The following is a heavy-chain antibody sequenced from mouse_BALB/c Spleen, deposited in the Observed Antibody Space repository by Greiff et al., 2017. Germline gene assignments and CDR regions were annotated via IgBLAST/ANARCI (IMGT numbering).Heavy chain of an antibody. CDR2: ISYSGST. D-gene: IGHD2-14*01. CDR3: ARVRDYRARYWYFDV. CDR1: GDSITSGY. J-gene: IGHJ1*01. Sequence: EVQLQESGPSLVKPSQTLSLTCSVTGDSITSGYWNWIRKFPGNKLEYMGYISYSGSTYYNPSLKSRISITRDTSKNQYYLQLNSVTTEDTATYYCARVRDYRARYWYFDVWGAGTTVTVSS. V-gene: IGHV3-8*02.